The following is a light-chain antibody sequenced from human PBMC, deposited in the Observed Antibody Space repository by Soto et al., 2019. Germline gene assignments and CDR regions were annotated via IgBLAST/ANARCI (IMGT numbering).Light chain of an antibody. J-gene: IGKJ1*01. CDR3: QQYNNWWT. CDR2: GSS. CDR1: QSVSNN. V-gene: IGKV3-15*01. Sequence: EIVMTQSPATLSVSPGERATLSCRARQSVSNNLAWYQKKPGQAPRLLIYGSSTRATGIPARFSGSGSGTEFTLTNSSLQSEDFAFYYCQQYNNWWTFGQGTRVEIK.